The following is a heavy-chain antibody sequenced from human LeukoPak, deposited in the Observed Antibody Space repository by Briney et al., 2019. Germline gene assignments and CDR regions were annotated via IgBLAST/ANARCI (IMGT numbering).Heavy chain of an antibody. J-gene: IGHJ5*01. V-gene: IGHV3-23*01. Sequence: GGSLRLSCAASGFTFVTYAMTWVRKPPGKGLEWVPAISSSAAGTFYADSVKGRFTISRDNSRNTLYLQMNSLRDEDTAVYYCATGDPNWFESWGQGTLVIVSS. CDR1: GFTFVTYA. CDR2: ISSSAAGT. D-gene: IGHD4-17*01. CDR3: ATGDPNWFES.